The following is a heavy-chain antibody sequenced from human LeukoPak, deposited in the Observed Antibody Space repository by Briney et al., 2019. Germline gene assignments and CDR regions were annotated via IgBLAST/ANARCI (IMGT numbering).Heavy chain of an antibody. Sequence: GGSLRLSCAASGFTFSSYAMSWVRQAPGKGLEWVSAISGSGGSTYYADSVKGRFTISRDSSKSTLFLQMNSLRAEDTAVYYCAKDPRVGSRVATPCHWGQGTLVTVSS. V-gene: IGHV3-23*01. D-gene: IGHD5-24*01. CDR3: AKDPRVGSRVATPCH. CDR1: GFTFSSYA. J-gene: IGHJ4*02. CDR2: ISGSGGST.